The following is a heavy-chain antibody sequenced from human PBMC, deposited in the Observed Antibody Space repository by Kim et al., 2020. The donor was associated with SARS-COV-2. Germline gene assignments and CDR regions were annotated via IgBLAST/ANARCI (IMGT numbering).Heavy chain of an antibody. D-gene: IGHD5-12*01. CDR2: IYYSGST. CDR1: GGSISSSSYY. CDR3: ASSGYDSENYYYYGMDV. V-gene: IGHV4-39*07. Sequence: SETLSLTCTVSGGSISSSSYYWGWIRQPPGKGLEWIGSIYYSGSTYYNPSLKSRVTISVDTSKNQFSLKLSFVTAADTAVYYCASSGYDSENYYYYGMDVWGQGTTVTVSS. J-gene: IGHJ6*02.